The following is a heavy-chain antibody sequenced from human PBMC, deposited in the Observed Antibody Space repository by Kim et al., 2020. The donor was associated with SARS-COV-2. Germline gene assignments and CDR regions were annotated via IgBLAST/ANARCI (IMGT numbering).Heavy chain of an antibody. Sequence: SETLSLTCTVSGGTINSGSLYWGWIRQPPGKGLEWIGNVYYSGNTYYSPSFKSRVTISVDASKNEFSLNLSAVTAADSAIYFCARSGDWDWYFDLWGRGTLVSVSS. D-gene: IGHD2-21*01. CDR3: ARSGDWDWYFDL. CDR2: VYYSGNT. V-gene: IGHV4-39*01. J-gene: IGHJ2*01. CDR1: GGTINSGSLY.